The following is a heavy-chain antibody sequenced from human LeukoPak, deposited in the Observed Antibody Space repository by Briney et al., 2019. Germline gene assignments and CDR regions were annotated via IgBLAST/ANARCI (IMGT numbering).Heavy chain of an antibody. Sequence: SETLSLTCTISGGSISLYYWNWIRQPAGKGLEWIGLLHPSGSTTYNPSLESRVTMSLDTSNNQFSLNLTSVTAADTAVYYSATMFGDSSDFDHWGQGILVTVSS. V-gene: IGHV4-4*07. CDR1: GGSISLYY. CDR2: LHPSGST. D-gene: IGHD3-10*02. CDR3: ATMFGDSSDFDH. J-gene: IGHJ4*02.